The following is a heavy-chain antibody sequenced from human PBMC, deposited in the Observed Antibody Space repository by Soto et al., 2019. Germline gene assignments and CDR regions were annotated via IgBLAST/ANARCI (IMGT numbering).Heavy chain of an antibody. V-gene: IGHV3-48*02. CDR3: ARDSSPPGARYYYYYGMDV. J-gene: IGHJ6*02. D-gene: IGHD3-10*01. CDR1: GFTFSSYS. Sequence: PGWSLRLSCAASGFTFSSYSMNWVRQAPGKGLEWVSYISSSSSTIYYADSVKGRFTISRDNAKNSLYLQMNSLRDEDTAVYYCARDSSPPGARYYYYYGMDVWGQGTTVTVSS. CDR2: ISSSSSTI.